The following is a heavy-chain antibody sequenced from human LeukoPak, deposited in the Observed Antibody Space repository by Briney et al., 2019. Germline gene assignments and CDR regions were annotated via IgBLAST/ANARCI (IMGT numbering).Heavy chain of an antibody. V-gene: IGHV3-74*01. CDR2: ISPTGSTT. J-gene: IGHJ4*02. CDR3: ARGPNSNWSGLAF. CDR1: GFSFSGHW. D-gene: IGHD6-6*01. Sequence: GGSLRLSCTASGFSFSGHWMHWARQLPGKGLVWVSRISPTGSTTSYADSVKGRFTVSRDNAKNTLYLQVNNLRAEDTAVYYSARGPNSNWSGLAFWGQGTLLTVSS.